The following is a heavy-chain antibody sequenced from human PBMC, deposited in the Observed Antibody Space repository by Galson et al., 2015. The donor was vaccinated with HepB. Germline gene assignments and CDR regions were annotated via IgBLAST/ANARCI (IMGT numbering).Heavy chain of an antibody. J-gene: IGHJ6*02. CDR3: ARPHAPYYYYYGMDV. Sequence: SVKVSCKASGYTFTGYYMHWVRQAPGQGLEWMGWINPNSGGTNYAQKFQGRVTMTRDTSISTAYMELSRLRSDDTAVYYCARPHAPYYYYYGMDVWGQGTTVTVSS. V-gene: IGHV1-2*02. CDR2: INPNSGGT. CDR1: GYTFTGYY.